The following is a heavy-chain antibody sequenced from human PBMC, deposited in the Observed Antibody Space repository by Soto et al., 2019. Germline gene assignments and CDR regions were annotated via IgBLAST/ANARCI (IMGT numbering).Heavy chain of an antibody. J-gene: IGHJ3*02. CDR1: GFTFSSYA. Sequence: GGSLRLSCAASGFTFSSYAMSWVRQAPGKGLEWVSAISGSGGSTYYADSVKGRFTISRDNSKNTLYLQMNSLRAEDTVVYYCAKTLDKIYDYIWGSYSFDIWGQGTMVTVSS. CDR3: AKTLDKIYDYIWGSYSFDI. V-gene: IGHV3-23*01. CDR2: ISGSGGST. D-gene: IGHD3-16*01.